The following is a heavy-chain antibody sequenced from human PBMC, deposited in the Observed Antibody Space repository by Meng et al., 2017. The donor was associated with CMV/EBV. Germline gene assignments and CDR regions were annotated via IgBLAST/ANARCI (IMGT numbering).Heavy chain of an antibody. V-gene: IGHV4-59*01. Sequence: SETLSLTCTVSGGSISSYYWSWIRQPPGKGLEWIGYIYYSGGTNYNPSLKSRVTISVDTSKNQFSLKLSSVTAADTAVYYCATARGYSSSWYAEDYYGMDVWGQGTTVTVSS. CDR1: GGSISSYY. J-gene: IGHJ6*02. CDR3: ATARGYSSSWYAEDYYGMDV. CDR2: IYYSGGT. D-gene: IGHD6-13*01.